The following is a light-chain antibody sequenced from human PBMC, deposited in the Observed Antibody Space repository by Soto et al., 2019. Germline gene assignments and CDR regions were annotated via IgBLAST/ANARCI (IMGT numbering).Light chain of an antibody. CDR1: SSNIGNNF. Sequence: QSVLTQPPSVSAAPGQKVTISCSGSSSNIGNNFVSWYQQLPGTAPKLLIYDNDNRPSGIPDRFSGSKSGTSATLDITGLQTGDEADYYCGSWDSSLTPVVFGGGTKLTVL. CDR2: DND. J-gene: IGLJ2*01. CDR3: GSWDSSLTPVV. V-gene: IGLV1-51*01.